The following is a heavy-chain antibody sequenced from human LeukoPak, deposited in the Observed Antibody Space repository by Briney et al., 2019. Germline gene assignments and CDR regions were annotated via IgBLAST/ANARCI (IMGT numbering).Heavy chain of an antibody. CDR1: GGSFSSHY. D-gene: IGHD6-19*01. V-gene: IGHV4-59*11. J-gene: IGHJ5*02. Sequence: SETLSLTCTVSGGSFSSHYWSWIRQPPGKGLEWIGYIYYSGSTNYNPSLKSRVTISVDRTKNQFSLKLTSVTTADTAMYYCARDSAGVQWLVQNWFDPWGQGTLVTVSS. CDR2: IYYSGST. CDR3: ARDSAGVQWLVQNWFDP.